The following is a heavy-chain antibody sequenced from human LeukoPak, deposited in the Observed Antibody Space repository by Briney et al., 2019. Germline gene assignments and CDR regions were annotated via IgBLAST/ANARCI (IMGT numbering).Heavy chain of an antibody. CDR1: GCSISSYY. V-gene: IGHV4-59*01. D-gene: IGHD3-10*01. J-gene: IGHJ3*02. CDR3: ASFYGSVRHRTFSFDI. CDR2: IYYSGST. Sequence: NSSETLSLSCTVSGCSISSYYRSWIRQPPGKGLEWIAYIYYSGSTNYTHSLKSRVTISVDTSKNQFSLKLSSVTAADTAVYYCASFYGSVRHRTFSFDIWGQGTMVTVSS.